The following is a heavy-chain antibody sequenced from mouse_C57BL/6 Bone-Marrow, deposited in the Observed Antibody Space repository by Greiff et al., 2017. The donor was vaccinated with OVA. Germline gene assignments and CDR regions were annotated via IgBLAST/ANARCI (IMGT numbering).Heavy chain of an antibody. D-gene: IGHD2-2*01. CDR3: ARGYPSSFAY. CDR2: ISNGGGST. Sequence: VQVVESGGGLVQPGGSLKLSCAASGFTFSDYYMYWVRQTPEKRLEWVAYISNGGGSTYYPDTVKGRFIISRDNAKNTLYLQMSRLKSEDTAMYYCARGYPSSFAYWGQGTLVTVSA. J-gene: IGHJ3*01. V-gene: IGHV5-12*01. CDR1: GFTFSDYY.